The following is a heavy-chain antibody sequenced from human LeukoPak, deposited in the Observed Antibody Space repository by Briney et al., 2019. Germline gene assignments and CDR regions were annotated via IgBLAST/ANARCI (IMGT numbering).Heavy chain of an antibody. CDR3: ARVGAQSDYYYYYMDV. V-gene: IGHV1-18*01. J-gene: IGHJ6*03. CDR2: ISAYNGNT. Sequence: ASVKVSCKASGYTFTSYGISWVRQSPGQGLEWMVWISAYNGNTNYAQKLQGRVTMTTDTSTSTAYMELRSLRSDDTAVYYCARVGAQSDYYYYYMDVWGKGTTVTVSS. D-gene: IGHD1-26*01. CDR1: GYTFTSYG.